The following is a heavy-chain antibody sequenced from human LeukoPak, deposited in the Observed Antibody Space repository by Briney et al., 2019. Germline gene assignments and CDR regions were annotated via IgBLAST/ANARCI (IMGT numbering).Heavy chain of an antibody. J-gene: IGHJ6*02. Sequence: SETLSLTCTVSGGSISSGGYYWSWIRQPPGKGLEWIGSIHYTGSTYSNPSLKSRVTISEDTSKNQFSLRLTSVTAADTAVYHCARGSLECSSASCSTIYYYSGMDVWGQGTTVTVSS. D-gene: IGHD2-2*01. CDR3: ARGSLECSSASCSTIYYYSGMDV. CDR1: GGSISSGGYY. V-gene: IGHV4-39*01. CDR2: IHYTGST.